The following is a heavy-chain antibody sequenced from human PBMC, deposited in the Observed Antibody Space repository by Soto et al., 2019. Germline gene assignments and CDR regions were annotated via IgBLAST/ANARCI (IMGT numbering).Heavy chain of an antibody. CDR2: ISYDGSNK. D-gene: IGHD3-10*01. CDR1: GFTFSSYG. V-gene: IGHV3-30*18. J-gene: IGHJ5*02. Sequence: QVQLVESGGGVVQPGRSLRLSCAASGFTFSSYGMHWVRQAPGKGLEWVAVISYDGSNKYYADSVKGRFTISRDNSKNTLYLQITALRAEDRVVYYCGKNLRANVDSALDAGGKGPRVTASS. CDR3: GKNLRANVDSALDA.